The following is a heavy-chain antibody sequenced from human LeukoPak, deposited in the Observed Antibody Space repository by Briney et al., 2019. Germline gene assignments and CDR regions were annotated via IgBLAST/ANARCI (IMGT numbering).Heavy chain of an antibody. J-gene: IGHJ1*01. CDR3: ARDYCSSTSCYTVEYFQH. D-gene: IGHD2-2*02. CDR1: GYTFTSYG. CDR2: ISAYNGNT. V-gene: IGHV1-18*01. Sequence: VASVKVSCKASGYTFTSYGISWVRPAPGQGLEWMGWISAYNGNTNYAQKLQGRVTMTTDTSTSTAYMELSRLRSDDTAVYYCARDYCSSTSCYTVEYFQHWGQGTLVTVSS.